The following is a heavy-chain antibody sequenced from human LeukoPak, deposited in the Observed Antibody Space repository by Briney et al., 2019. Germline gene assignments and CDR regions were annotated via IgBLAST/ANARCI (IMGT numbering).Heavy chain of an antibody. Sequence: GGSLRLSCVASGFTFSSYVMSWVRQAPGKGLEWVSGTSGSGGRTFYADSVKGRFTISRDNSKNTLYLQMNSLRGEDTAVYYCARGRGIVYRGNDFHQPSDYWGQGTLVTVSS. CDR2: TSGSGGRT. CDR1: GFTFSSYV. D-gene: IGHD5-12*01. J-gene: IGHJ4*02. CDR3: ARGRGIVYRGNDFHQPSDY. V-gene: IGHV3-23*01.